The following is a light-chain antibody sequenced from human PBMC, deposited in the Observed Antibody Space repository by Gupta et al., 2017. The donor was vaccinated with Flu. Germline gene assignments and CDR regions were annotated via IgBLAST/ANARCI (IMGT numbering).Light chain of an antibody. V-gene: IGKV3-11*01. CDR1: QSVGSF. CDR3: QQRSNWLLT. Sequence: IVLTQSPATLSLSPGERATLSCRASQSVGSFLAWYQQKPGQAPRLLIYDASNRATGIPVRFSGSGSGTDFTLTVSSLEPEDFAVYYCQQRSNWLLTFGGGTKVEIK. CDR2: DAS. J-gene: IGKJ4*01.